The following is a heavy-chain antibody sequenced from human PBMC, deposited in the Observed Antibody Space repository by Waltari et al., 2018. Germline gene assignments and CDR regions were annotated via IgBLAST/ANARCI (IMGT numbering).Heavy chain of an antibody. CDR2: SRSKAYGGTT. CDR1: GFTFGDYA. D-gene: IGHD3-3*01. Sequence: EVQLVESGGGLVQPGRSLRLSCTASGFTFGDYAMSWFRQAPGKGLEWVGFSRSKAYGGTTEYAASVKGRFTISRDDSKSIAYLQMNSLKTEDTAVYYCTRGRSDPYDFWSGYFYYFDYWGQGTLVTVSS. CDR3: TRGRSDPYDFWSGYFYYFDY. V-gene: IGHV3-49*03. J-gene: IGHJ4*02.